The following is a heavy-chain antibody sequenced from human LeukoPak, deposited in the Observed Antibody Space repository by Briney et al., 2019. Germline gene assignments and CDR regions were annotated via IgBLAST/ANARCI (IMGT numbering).Heavy chain of an antibody. CDR3: AKESGKFDY. V-gene: IGHV3-43*02. CDR1: GLPIADFA. J-gene: IGHJ4*02. Sequence: GGSLRLSCVASGLPIADFAMHWVRQAPGKGLVWVSLISGDGVNTFYADSVKGRFSISRDNSKNSLYLEMNSLRTEDAAMYYCAKESGKFDYWGQGNLVAVSS. CDR2: ISGDGVNT.